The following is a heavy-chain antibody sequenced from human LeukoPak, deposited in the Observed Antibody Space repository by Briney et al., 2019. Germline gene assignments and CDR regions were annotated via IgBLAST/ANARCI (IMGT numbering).Heavy chain of an antibody. J-gene: IGHJ4*02. D-gene: IGHD6-25*01. CDR2: IIPIFGTA. CDR3: AGPRLAEVGYFDY. CDR1: GGTFSSYA. Sequence: SVKVSCKASGGTFSSYAISWVRQAPGQGLEWMGGIIPIFGTANYAQKFQGRVTITTDEPTSTAYMELSSLRSEDTAVYYCAGPRLAEVGYFDYWGQGTLVTVSS. V-gene: IGHV1-69*05.